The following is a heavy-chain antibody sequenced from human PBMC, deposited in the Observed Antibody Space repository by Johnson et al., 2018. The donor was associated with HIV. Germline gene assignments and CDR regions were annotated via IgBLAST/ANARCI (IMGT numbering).Heavy chain of an antibody. Sequence: VQLVESGGGVVRPGGSLRLSCAASGFTFDDYGMSWVRQAPGKGLEWVSGINWNGGSTGYADSVKGRFTISRDNAKNSLYLQMNSLRAEDTALYYCAKDLSGYSYGYGAFDIWGQGTMVTVSS. V-gene: IGHV3-20*04. CDR3: AKDLSGYSYGYGAFDI. CDR2: INWNGGST. CDR1: GFTFDDYG. D-gene: IGHD5-18*01. J-gene: IGHJ3*02.